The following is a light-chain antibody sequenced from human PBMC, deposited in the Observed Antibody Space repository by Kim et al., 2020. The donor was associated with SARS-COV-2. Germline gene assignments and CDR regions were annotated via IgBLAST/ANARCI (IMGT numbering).Light chain of an antibody. CDR2: AAS. CDR1: QNIMRY. CDR3: QETYTNAPCT. Sequence: ASVGDRVTITCRTSQNIMRYLNWYQQTPGKAPRLLVYAASILHSGVPSRFSASGSGTEFNLTISSLQPEDFAIYYCQETYTNAPCTFGQGTKLEIK. V-gene: IGKV1-39*01. J-gene: IGKJ2*02.